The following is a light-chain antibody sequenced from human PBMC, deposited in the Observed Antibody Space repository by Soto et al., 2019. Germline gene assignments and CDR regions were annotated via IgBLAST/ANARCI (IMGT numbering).Light chain of an antibody. CDR1: QSVSSN. CDR3: QQYNNWPPFT. J-gene: IGKJ3*01. V-gene: IGKV3-15*01. Sequence: EIVMTQSPATLSVSPGERATLSCRASQSVSSNLAWYQQKPGQAPRLLIYGASTRATGIPAMFSGSGSGTEFTLTISRLQSADVAVYYCQQYNNWPPFTFGPGTKVDIK. CDR2: GAS.